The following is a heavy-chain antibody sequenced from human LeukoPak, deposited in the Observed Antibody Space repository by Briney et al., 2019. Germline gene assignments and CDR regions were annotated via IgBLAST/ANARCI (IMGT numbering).Heavy chain of an antibody. V-gene: IGHV3-7*01. J-gene: IGHJ3*02. Sequence: GGSLRLSCAASGITFGIYWMSWVRQAPGKGLEWVANIKQDGSEKYYVDSVKGRFTISRDNAKNSLYLQMNSLRAEDTAVYYCARACYYDSSGYCHDAFDIWGQGTMVTVSS. CDR2: IKQDGSEK. CDR1: GITFGIYW. D-gene: IGHD3-22*01. CDR3: ARACYYDSSGYCHDAFDI.